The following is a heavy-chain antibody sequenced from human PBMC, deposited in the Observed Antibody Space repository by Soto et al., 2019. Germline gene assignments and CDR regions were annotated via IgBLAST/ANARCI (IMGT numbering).Heavy chain of an antibody. CDR2: IIPIFGTA. J-gene: IGHJ6*02. Sequence: GASVKVSCKASGGTFSSYAISWVRQAPGQGLEWMGGIIPIFGTANYAQKFQGRVTITADESTSTAYMELSSLRSEDTAVYYCARPTQRAYDLPGQTNYYYYGMDVWGHGTTVTVSS. D-gene: IGHD3-3*01. V-gene: IGHV1-69*13. CDR1: GGTFSSYA. CDR3: ARPTQRAYDLPGQTNYYYYGMDV.